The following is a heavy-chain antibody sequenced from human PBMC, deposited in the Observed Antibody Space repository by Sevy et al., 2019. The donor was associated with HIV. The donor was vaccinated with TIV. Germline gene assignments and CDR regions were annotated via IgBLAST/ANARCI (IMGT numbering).Heavy chain of an antibody. CDR3: VRDITFGELGNWFDP. D-gene: IGHD3-10*01. CDR1: GFTFSGYW. CDR2: INQDGGDK. J-gene: IGHJ5*02. V-gene: IGHV3-7*01. Sequence: GGSLRLSCAASGFTFSGYWMSWVRQAPGKGLEWVANINQDGGDKYGVDSVKGRFTISRDNAKNALYLQMNSLRAEDTALYYWVRDITFGELGNWFDPWGQGTLVTVSS.